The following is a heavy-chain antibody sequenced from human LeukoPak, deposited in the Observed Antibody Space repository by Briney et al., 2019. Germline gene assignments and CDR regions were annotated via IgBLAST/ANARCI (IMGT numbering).Heavy chain of an antibody. V-gene: IGHV4-39*01. D-gene: IGHD2-21*01. CDR2: ISYGGST. CDR3: ARQALWFFDH. CDR1: GGSISSNSNY. Sequence: PSETLSLTCTVSGGSISSNSNYWAWIRQHPGRGLEWIGSISYGGSTYYSPSLESRVTISVDTSKNQFSLRLSSVTAADTAVYYCARQALWFFDHWGQGTLVTVSS. J-gene: IGHJ4*02.